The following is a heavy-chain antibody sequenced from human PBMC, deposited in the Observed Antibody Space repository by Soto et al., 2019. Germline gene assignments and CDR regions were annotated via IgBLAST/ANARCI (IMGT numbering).Heavy chain of an antibody. V-gene: IGHV4-59*01. Sequence: SETLSLTCTVSGGSISSYYWSWIRQPPGKGLEWIGYIYYSGSTNYNPSLESRVTISVDTSKNQFSLKLSSVTAADTAVYYCARAGYCSGGSCYWFDPWGQGTLATVSS. CDR1: GGSISSYY. J-gene: IGHJ5*02. D-gene: IGHD2-15*01. CDR3: ARAGYCSGGSCYWFDP. CDR2: IYYSGST.